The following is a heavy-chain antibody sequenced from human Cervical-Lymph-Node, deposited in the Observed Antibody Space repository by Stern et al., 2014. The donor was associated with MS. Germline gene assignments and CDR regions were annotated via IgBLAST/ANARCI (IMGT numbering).Heavy chain of an antibody. CDR1: GFTFSTQT. J-gene: IGHJ4*02. CDR2: ISSSSTYI. D-gene: IGHD3-16*01. V-gene: IGHV3-21*01. Sequence: EMQLVESGGGLVKPGGSLRLSCAASGFTFSTQTVSWVRPAPGKGLEWVSSISSSSTYIYYADSVKGRFTISRDNARNSLYLQMNSLRVDDTAVYYCLRDGGDYWGQGTLVTVSS. CDR3: LRDGGDY.